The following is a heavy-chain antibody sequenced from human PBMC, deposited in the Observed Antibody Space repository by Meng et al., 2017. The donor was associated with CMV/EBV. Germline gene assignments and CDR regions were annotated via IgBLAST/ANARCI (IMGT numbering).Heavy chain of an antibody. V-gene: IGHV1-8*01. CDR2: MNPNSGNT. CDR1: GYTFTSYD. D-gene: IGHD2-21*01. J-gene: IGHJ6*02. Sequence: ASVKVSCKASGYTFTSYDINWLRQATGQGLEWMGWMNPNSGNTGYAQKFQGRVTMTRNTSISTAYMELSSLRSEDTAVYYCARGLPWAPRLFRMVIGTRLGGMDVWGQGTTVTVSS. CDR3: ARGLPWAPRLFRMVIGTRLGGMDV.